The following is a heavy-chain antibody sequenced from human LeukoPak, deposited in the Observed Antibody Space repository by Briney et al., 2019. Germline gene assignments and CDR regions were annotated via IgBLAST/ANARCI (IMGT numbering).Heavy chain of an antibody. V-gene: IGHV3-53*01. CDR2: IYSGRST. CDR1: GFTVSGNY. Sequence: GGSLRLSCVASGFTVSGNYMSWVRQAPGKGLEWVSIIYSGRSTYYADSVKGRFTISRDNSKNTVYLQMNSLRAEDTAVYYCARDYQGLHVDYWGQGTLVTVSS. J-gene: IGHJ4*02. CDR3: ARDYQGLHVDY. D-gene: IGHD4-11*01.